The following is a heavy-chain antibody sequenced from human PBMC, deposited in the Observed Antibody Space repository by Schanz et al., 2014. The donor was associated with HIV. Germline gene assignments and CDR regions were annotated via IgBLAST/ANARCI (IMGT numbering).Heavy chain of an antibody. J-gene: IGHJ4*02. CDR2: IIPLFGTS. D-gene: IGHD6-13*01. CDR3: ARDSPVAAGTLDY. CDR1: GDPFNSYA. Sequence: QVQLVQSGAEVKKPGSSVRVSCKASGDPFNSYAISWVRQAPGQGLEWMGGIIPLFGTSNYAQKFQGRATITADESTSTAYMELSSLRSEDTAVYYCARDSPVAAGTLDYWGQGTLVTVSS. V-gene: IGHV1-69*01.